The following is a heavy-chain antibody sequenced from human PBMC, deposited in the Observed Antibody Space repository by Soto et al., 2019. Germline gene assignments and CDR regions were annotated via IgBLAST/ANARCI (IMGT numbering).Heavy chain of an antibody. V-gene: IGHV4-34*01. Sequence: VQLQQWGAGLLKPSETLSLTCAVYGGSFSGYFWSWIRQPPGKGLEWIGEINHRGSTNYIPSLKSRVPVSVDTSKNQFSLKRSSVTAADTAVYYCARGRLHLGELSFNYLDFWGQGTLVTVSS. CDR1: GGSFSGYF. D-gene: IGHD3-16*02. CDR2: INHRGST. J-gene: IGHJ4*02. CDR3: ARGRLHLGELSFNYLDF.